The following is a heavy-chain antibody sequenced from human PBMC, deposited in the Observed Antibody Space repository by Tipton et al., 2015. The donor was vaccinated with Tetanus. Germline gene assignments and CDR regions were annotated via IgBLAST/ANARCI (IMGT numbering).Heavy chain of an antibody. D-gene: IGHD5-18*01. CDR2: IYYSGST. CDR3: ARHEGTAMVSDDAFDI. Sequence: TLSLTCTVSGGSISSYYWSWIRQPPGKGLEWIGYIYYSGSTNYNPSLKSRVTISVDTSKNQFSLKLSSVTAADTAVYYCARHEGTAMVSDDAFDIRGQGTMVTVSS. CDR1: GGSISSYY. V-gene: IGHV4-59*08. J-gene: IGHJ3*02.